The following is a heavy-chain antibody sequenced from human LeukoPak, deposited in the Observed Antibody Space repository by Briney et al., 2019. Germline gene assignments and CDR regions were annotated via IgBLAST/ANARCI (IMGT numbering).Heavy chain of an antibody. CDR2: IKQDGSEK. V-gene: IGHV3-7*03. J-gene: IGHJ6*04. CDR3: ARVIRGRNIVVVPAAKWDYYYGMDV. CDR1: GFTFSSYW. Sequence: PGGSLRLSCAASGFTFSSYWMSWVRQAPGKGLEWVANIKQDGSEKYYVDSVKGRFTISRDNAKNSLYLQMNSLRAEDTVVYYCARVIRGRNIVVVPAAKWDYYYGMDVWGKGTTVTVSS. D-gene: IGHD2-2*01.